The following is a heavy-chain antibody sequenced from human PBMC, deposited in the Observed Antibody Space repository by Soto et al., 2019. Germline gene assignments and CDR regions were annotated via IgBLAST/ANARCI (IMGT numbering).Heavy chain of an antibody. CDR1: GFSLSTSGMC. CDR2: IDWDDDK. Sequence: ESGPTLVNPTQTLTLTCTFSGFSLSTSGMCVSWIRQPPGKALEWLALIDWDDDKYYSTSLKTRLTISKDTSKNQVVLTMTNMDPVDTATYYRARIKPPYDSSGYYYGGYFDYWGQGTLVTVSS. CDR3: ARIKPPYDSSGYYYGGYFDY. J-gene: IGHJ4*02. D-gene: IGHD3-22*01. V-gene: IGHV2-70*01.